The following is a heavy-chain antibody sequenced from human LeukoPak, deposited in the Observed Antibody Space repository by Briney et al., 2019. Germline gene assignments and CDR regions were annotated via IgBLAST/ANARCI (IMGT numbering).Heavy chain of an antibody. V-gene: IGHV3-48*01. CDR3: AKVMKGSERLTMVRGVIIKTAGLYYMDV. D-gene: IGHD3-10*01. CDR2: ISSSSGTI. Sequence: PGGSLRLSCVTSGFTFPTYSMNWVRQAPGKGLEWISYISSSSGTIHYADSVKGRFTISRDNSKNTVYLQMNSLRAEDTAVYYCAKVMKGSERLTMVRGVIIKTAGLYYMDVWGKGTTVTVSS. CDR1: GFTFPTYS. J-gene: IGHJ6*03.